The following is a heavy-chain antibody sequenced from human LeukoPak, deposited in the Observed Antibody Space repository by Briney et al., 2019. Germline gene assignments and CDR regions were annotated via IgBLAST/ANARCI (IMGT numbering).Heavy chain of an antibody. CDR2: IGTAGNT. Sequence: GGSLRLSCAASGFTFSSHDMHWVRQPTGEGLEWVSVIGTAGNTYYTDSVKGRFTISRENAKNSLYLQMDNLRAEDTAVYYCARSESYSSGWTDFDCWGQGTLVTVSS. CDR1: GFTFSSHD. D-gene: IGHD6-19*01. V-gene: IGHV3-13*01. CDR3: ARSESYSSGWTDFDC. J-gene: IGHJ4*02.